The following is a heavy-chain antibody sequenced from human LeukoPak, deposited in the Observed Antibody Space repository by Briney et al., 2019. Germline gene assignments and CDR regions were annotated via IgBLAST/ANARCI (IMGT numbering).Heavy chain of an antibody. D-gene: IGHD4-17*01. CDR2: ISWNSGSI. Sequence: GGSLRLSCAASGFTFDDYAMHWVRQAPGKGLEWVSGISWNSGSIGYADSVKGRFTISRDNAKNSLYLQMNSLRAEDTALYYCAKAGRTTVTFWYFDLWGRGTLVTVSS. CDR3: AKAGRTTVTFWYFDL. CDR1: GFTFDDYA. V-gene: IGHV3-9*01. J-gene: IGHJ2*01.